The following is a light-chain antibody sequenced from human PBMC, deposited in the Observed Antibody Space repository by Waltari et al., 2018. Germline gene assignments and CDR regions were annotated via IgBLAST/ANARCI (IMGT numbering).Light chain of an antibody. CDR3: QQSSSALWT. CDR2: AAS. CDR1: QSITNY. J-gene: IGKJ1*01. V-gene: IGKV1-39*01. Sequence: IKMTQSPSSLSASVGDRVIITCRASQSITNYLNWYQQKPGEAPKVLIYAASTLQTGVPSRFSGSGSGTDFTLTISSLQPEDFATYYCQQSSSALWTFGQGTKVDI.